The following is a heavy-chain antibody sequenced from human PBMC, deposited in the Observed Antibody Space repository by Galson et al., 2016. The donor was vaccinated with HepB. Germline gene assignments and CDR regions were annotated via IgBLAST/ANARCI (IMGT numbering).Heavy chain of an antibody. CDR1: GGSISSGDYY. D-gene: IGHD3-10*01. CDR2: IHYSGST. Sequence: TLSLTCTVSGGSISSGDYYCSWIRQHPGKGLEWIGYIHYSGSTYYKPSLGNRMTISADRSKNLFSLKLTSVTAADTAIYYCARHDGAGFGPALWGQGTLVTVSS. J-gene: IGHJ4*02. CDR3: ARHDGAGFGPAL. V-gene: IGHV4-31*03.